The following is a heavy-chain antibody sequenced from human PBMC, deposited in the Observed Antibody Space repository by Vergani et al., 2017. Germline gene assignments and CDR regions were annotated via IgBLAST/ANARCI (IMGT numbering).Heavy chain of an antibody. CDR1: GYSFTSYW. V-gene: IGHV5-51*03. CDR3: ARLLPLGXCSSTSRALKAFDI. J-gene: IGHJ3*02. D-gene: IGHD2-2*01. Sequence: EVQLVPSGAEVKKPGESLKISCKGSGYSFTSYWIGWVRQMPGKGLEWMGIIYPGDSDTRYSTSFQGQVTISADKSISTAYLQWSSLKASDTAMYYCARLLPLGXCSSTSRALKAFDIWGQGTMVTVSS. CDR2: IYPGDSDT.